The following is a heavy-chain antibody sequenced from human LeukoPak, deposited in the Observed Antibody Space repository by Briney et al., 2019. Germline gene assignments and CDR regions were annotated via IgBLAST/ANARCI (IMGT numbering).Heavy chain of an antibody. D-gene: IGHD1-26*01. CDR1: GDSVSSNRAA. CDR2: VYYRSKWYN. J-gene: IGHJ4*02. CDR3: ARGSRSGSWRYFDY. Sequence: SQTLSLTCAISGDSVSSNRAAWNWIRQSPSRGLEWLGRVYYRSKWYNDYAVSVKSRMTIDPDTSKNQFSLHLNSVTPEDTAVYYCARGSRSGSWRYFDYWGQGTLVTVSS. V-gene: IGHV6-1*01.